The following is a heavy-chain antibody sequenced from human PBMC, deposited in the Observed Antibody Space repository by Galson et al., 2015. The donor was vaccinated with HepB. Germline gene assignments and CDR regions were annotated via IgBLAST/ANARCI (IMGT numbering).Heavy chain of an antibody. V-gene: IGHV1-18*01. CDR3: ARERVGVSTVIGVDYYYYYMDV. J-gene: IGHJ6*03. CDR1: GYTFTSYG. CDR2: ISAYNGNT. Sequence: SVKVSCKASGYTFTSYGISWVRQAPGQGLEWMGWISAYNGNTNYAQKLQGRVTMTTDTSTSTAYMELRSLRSDDTAVYYCARERVGVSTVIGVDYYYYYMDVWGKGTTVTVSS. D-gene: IGHD3-3*01.